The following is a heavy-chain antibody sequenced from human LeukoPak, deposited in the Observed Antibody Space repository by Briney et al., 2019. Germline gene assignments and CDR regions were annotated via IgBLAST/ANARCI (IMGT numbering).Heavy chain of an antibody. Sequence: GGSLRLSCAASGFTFSSYGMHWVRQAPGKGLEGVAVIWYDGSNKYYAGSVKGRFTISRDNSKNTLYLQMNSLRAEDTAVYYCAKDQSGSYSDYWGQGTLVTVSS. D-gene: IGHD1-26*01. CDR3: AKDQSGSYSDY. J-gene: IGHJ4*02. CDR2: IWYDGSNK. V-gene: IGHV3-33*06. CDR1: GFTFSSYG.